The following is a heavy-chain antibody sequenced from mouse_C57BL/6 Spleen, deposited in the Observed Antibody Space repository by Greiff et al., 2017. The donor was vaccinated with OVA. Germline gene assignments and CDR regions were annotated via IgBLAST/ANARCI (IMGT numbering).Heavy chain of an antibody. CDR2: INPNNGGT. J-gene: IGHJ1*03. CDR1: GYTFTDYN. D-gene: IGHD1-1*01. V-gene: IGHV1-22*01. Sequence: EVQLQQSGPELVKPGASVKMSCKASGYTFTDYNMHWVKQSHGKSLEWFGYINPNNGGTSYNQKFKGKATLTVNKSSSTAYMELRSLTSEDSAVYYCARRGFITTVGGYFDVWGTGTTVTVSS. CDR3: ARRGFITTVGGYFDV.